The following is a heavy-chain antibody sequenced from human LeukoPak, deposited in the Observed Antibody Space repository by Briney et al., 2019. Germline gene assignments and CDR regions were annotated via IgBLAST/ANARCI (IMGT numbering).Heavy chain of an antibody. V-gene: IGHV4-59*01. CDR2: VHFSGST. CDR3: ARLAPGNYDILTGDPKVVFDY. J-gene: IGHJ4*02. Sequence: SETLSLTCTVSGGSISSFFWSWIRQPPGKGLEWIGYVHFSGSTKYNPSLKSRLIISVDMSKNQFSLKLRSVSVADTAVYYCARLAPGNYDILTGDPKVVFDYWGQGALVTVSS. CDR1: GGSISSFF. D-gene: IGHD3-9*01.